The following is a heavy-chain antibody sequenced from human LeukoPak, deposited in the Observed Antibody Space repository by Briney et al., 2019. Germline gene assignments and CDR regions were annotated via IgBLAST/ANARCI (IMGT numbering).Heavy chain of an antibody. J-gene: IGHJ4*02. V-gene: IGHV4-34*01. Sequence: PSETLSLTCAVYGGSFSGYYWSWIRQPPGKGLEWIGEINHSGSTNYNPSLKSRVTISVDTSKNQFSLKLSSVTAADTAVYYCARAGTGSSWYAFGAVRPFDYWGQGTLVTVSS. CDR3: ARAGTGSSWYAFGAVRPFDY. D-gene: IGHD6-13*01. CDR1: GGSFSGYY. CDR2: INHSGST.